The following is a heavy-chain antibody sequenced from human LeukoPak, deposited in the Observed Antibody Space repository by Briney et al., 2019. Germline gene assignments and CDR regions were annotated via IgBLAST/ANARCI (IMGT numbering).Heavy chain of an antibody. V-gene: IGHV4-38-2*02. J-gene: IGHJ4*02. D-gene: IGHD6-13*01. CDR3: ARVKGGSSSWYGGFEY. CDR1: GFSISSGYF. CDR2: IYGDGRT. Sequence: SETLSLTCTVSGFSISSGYFWGWIRQPPGQGLEWIAAIYGDGRTYHNPSLDSRVTISVDTTKNHFSLKLSSVTAADTAVYYCARVKGGSSSWYGGFEYWGQGTLVTVSS.